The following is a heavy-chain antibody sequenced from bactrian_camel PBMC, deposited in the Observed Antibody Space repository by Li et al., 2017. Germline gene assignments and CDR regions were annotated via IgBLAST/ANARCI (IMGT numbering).Heavy chain of an antibody. CDR2: IDSRGIT. D-gene: IGHD1*01. J-gene: IGHJ4*01. CDR3: AGEFGEMCGLNGAPFDY. CDR1: GFHFGSYC. V-gene: IGHV3S1*01. Sequence: HVQLVESGGGSVQAGGSLRLSCQASGFHFGSYCVGWVRQAPGKGREGVASIDSRGITQYADSVKGRFTIIRDNSETTLYLHMTSLKPEDTAMYYCAGEFGEMCGLNGAPFDYWGQGTQVTVS.